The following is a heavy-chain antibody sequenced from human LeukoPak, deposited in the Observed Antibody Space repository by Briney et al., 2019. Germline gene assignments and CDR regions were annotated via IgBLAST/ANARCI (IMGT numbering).Heavy chain of an antibody. V-gene: IGHV1-2*06. Sequence: ASVKVSCKAFGYTFTGYYMHWVRQAPGQGLEWMGRINPNSGGTNYAQKFQGRVTMTRDTSISTAYMELSRLRSDDTAVYYCASADTIFGVVIGSGAFDIWGQGTMVTVSS. CDR1: GYTFTGYY. D-gene: IGHD3-3*01. J-gene: IGHJ3*02. CDR3: ASADTIFGVVIGSGAFDI. CDR2: INPNSGGT.